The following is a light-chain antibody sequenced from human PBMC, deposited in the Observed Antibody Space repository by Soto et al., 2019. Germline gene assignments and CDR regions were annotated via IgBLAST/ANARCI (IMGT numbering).Light chain of an antibody. CDR2: EVN. V-gene: IGLV2-14*01. CDR3: ISYTTTSTHV. CDR1: SSDIGAYDY. Sequence: QSALTQPASLSGSPGQSITISCTGTSSDIGAYDYVSWFQQHPGKAPKLMIYEVNNRPSGVSNRFSGSKSGNTASLTISGLQVEDEAEYFCISYTTTSTHVFGTGTKVTVL. J-gene: IGLJ1*01.